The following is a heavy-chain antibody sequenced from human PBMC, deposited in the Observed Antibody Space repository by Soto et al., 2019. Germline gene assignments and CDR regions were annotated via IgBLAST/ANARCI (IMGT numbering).Heavy chain of an antibody. Sequence: SGSTLVNPTETLTLTCTVSGFSHSNARMGVSWIRQPPGKALEWLAHIFSNDEKSYSTSLKSRLTISKDTSKSQVVLTMTNMDPVDTATYYCARVVVPAAYYYYYGMDVWGQGXTVTVYS. V-gene: IGHV2-26*01. D-gene: IGHD2-2*01. J-gene: IGHJ6*02. CDR3: ARVVVPAAYYYYYGMDV. CDR1: GFSHSNARMG. CDR2: IFSNDEK.